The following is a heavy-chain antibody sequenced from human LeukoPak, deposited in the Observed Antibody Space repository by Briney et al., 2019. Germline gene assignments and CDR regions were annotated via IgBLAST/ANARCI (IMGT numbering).Heavy chain of an antibody. CDR3: ARDRPTVHRVFGI. J-gene: IGHJ3*02. CDR2: IYTSGST. V-gene: IGHV4-4*07. D-gene: IGHD4-11*01. Sequence: SETLSLTCTVSGGSIINYYWSWIRQPAGKGLEWIGRIYTSGSTNYNPSLKSRVTISVDTSKNQFSLKLSSVTAADTAVYYCARDRPTVHRVFGIWGQGTMVTVSS. CDR1: GGSIINYY.